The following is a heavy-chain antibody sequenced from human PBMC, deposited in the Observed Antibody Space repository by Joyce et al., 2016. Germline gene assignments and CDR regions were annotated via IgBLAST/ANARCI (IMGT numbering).Heavy chain of an antibody. CDR2: ICHNGKT. D-gene: IGHD2/OR15-2a*01. CDR1: GDSISSGYF. CDR3: ARDPQNFGF. V-gene: IGHV4-38-2*02. Sequence: VQLQESGPGLVKPSETLSLTCDVSGDSISSGYFYGWVRQAPGKGLEWIANICHNGKTYYNASLKSRVTISVDTSKNQLSLKLSSVTAADTAVYYCARDPQNFGFWGQGTLVIVSS. J-gene: IGHJ4*02.